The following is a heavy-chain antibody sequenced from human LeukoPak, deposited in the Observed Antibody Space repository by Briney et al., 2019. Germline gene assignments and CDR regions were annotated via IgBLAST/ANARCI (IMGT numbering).Heavy chain of an antibody. D-gene: IGHD3-10*01. V-gene: IGHV3-33*01. CDR2: IWYDGSNK. CDR1: GFTFSSYG. CDR3: ARGAGGKRITMVRGVIPLDY. Sequence: GGPLRLSCAASGFTFSSYGMHWVRQAPGKGLEWVAVIWYDGSNKYYADSVKGRFTISRDNSKNTLYLQMNSLRAEDTAVYYCARGAGGKRITMVRGVIPLDYWGQGTLVTVSS. J-gene: IGHJ4*02.